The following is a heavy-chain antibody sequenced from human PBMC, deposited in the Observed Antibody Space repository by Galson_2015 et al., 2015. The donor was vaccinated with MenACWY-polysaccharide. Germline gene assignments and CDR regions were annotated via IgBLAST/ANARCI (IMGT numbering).Heavy chain of an antibody. CDR3: AREGSRIVFHAFDI. CDR1: GSRFSNSG. Sequence: SLRLSCAASGSRFSNSGMHWVRQAPGKGLEWVAVIQYDGSNKVYAGSVKGRFTISRDNSKNTVFLEMNTLGVEDMAVYYCAREGSRIVFHAFDIWGQGTMVTVSS. CDR2: IQYDGSNK. D-gene: IGHD2-2*01. J-gene: IGHJ3*02. V-gene: IGHV3-33*01.